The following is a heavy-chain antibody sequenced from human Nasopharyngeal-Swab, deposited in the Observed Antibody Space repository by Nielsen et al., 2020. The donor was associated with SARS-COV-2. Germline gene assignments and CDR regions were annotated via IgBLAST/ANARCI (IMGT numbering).Heavy chain of an antibody. J-gene: IGHJ5*02. V-gene: IGHV1-46*01. CDR1: GYTFTSYY. CDR2: INPSGGST. CDR3: ARVPTVGGDYTDGDHWFDP. D-gene: IGHD4-17*01. Sequence: ASVKVSCKASGYTFTSYYMHWVRQAPGQGLEWMGIINPSGGSTSYAQKFQGRVTMTRDTSTRTVYMELSSLRSEDTAVYYCARVPTVGGDYTDGDHWFDPWGQGTLVTVSS.